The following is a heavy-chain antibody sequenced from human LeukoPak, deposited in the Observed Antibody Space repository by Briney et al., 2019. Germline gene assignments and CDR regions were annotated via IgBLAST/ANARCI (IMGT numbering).Heavy chain of an antibody. J-gene: IGHJ4*02. CDR1: GYTFTDYG. V-gene: IGHV1-18*01. CDR3: ARDLRGYDFWSGFFKYYFDY. Sequence: ASVKVSCKASGYTFTDYGISWVRQAPGQGLEWMGWISAYNGNTKYAQKFQGRVTMTTDTSTNTAYMEVRSLGSDDTAVYYCARDLRGYDFWSGFFKYYFDYWGQGTLVTVSS. CDR2: ISAYNGNT. D-gene: IGHD3-3*01.